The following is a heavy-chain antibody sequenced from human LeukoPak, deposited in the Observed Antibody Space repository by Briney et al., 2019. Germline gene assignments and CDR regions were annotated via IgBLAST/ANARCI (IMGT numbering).Heavy chain of an antibody. J-gene: IGHJ4*02. CDR1: GYTFSSYF. D-gene: IGHD6-6*01. CDR2: INPTGGST. V-gene: IGHV1-46*01. CDR3: ARTAARRFDY. Sequence: ASVKVSCKASGYTFSSYFMHWVRQAPGQGLEWMGIINPTGGSTTYAQKFQGRVTMTRDTSTSTVYMELSSLRSDDTAVYYCARTAARRFDYWGQGTLVTVSS.